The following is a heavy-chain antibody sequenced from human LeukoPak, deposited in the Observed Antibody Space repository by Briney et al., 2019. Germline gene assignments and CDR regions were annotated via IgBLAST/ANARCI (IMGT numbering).Heavy chain of an antibody. J-gene: IGHJ6*03. CDR2: IRHDRSSK. CDR1: GFSFSNYG. D-gene: IGHD1-14*01. Sequence: GVALRLSCAASGFSFSNYGLHWVRPAPGRGLKGVAFIRHDRSSKYYAASVQDRFTITRDNSKSTLYLQMTSLRAEDTAVYSCAKTGFQWGYYYYYMDVWGRGTTVTVSS. CDR3: AKTGFQWGYYYYYMDV. V-gene: IGHV3-30*02.